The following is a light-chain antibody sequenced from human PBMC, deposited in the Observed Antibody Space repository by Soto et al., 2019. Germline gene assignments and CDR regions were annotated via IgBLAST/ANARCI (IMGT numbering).Light chain of an antibody. J-gene: IGLJ1*01. Sequence: QSVLNQPASVSGSPGQSITISCTGTSSDVGGYNYVSWHQQHPGKAPKLMIYDVSNRPSGVSNRFSGSKSGNTASLTISGLQAEDEADYYCSSYTSSSTAYVFGTGTKVTVL. CDR2: DVS. CDR3: SSYTSSSTAYV. V-gene: IGLV2-14*01. CDR1: SSDVGGYNY.